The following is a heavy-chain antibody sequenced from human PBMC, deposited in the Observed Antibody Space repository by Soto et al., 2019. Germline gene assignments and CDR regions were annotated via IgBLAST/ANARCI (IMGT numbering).Heavy chain of an antibody. J-gene: IGHJ3*02. V-gene: IGHV2-5*02. D-gene: IGHD3-3*01. CDR1: GFSLSTSGVG. Sequence: QITLKESGPTLVKPTQTLTLTCTFSGFSLSTSGVGVGWIRQPPGKALEWLALIYWDDDKRYSPSLKSRLTITKDTSKNQVVLTMTNMDPVDTATYYCAHSGTYYDFWSGYYTGDAFDIWGQGTMVTVSS. CDR2: IYWDDDK. CDR3: AHSGTYYDFWSGYYTGDAFDI.